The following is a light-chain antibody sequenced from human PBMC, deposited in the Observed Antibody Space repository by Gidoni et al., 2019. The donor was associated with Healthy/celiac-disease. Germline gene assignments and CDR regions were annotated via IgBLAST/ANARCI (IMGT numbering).Light chain of an antibody. CDR2: AAS. Sequence: DIQMTQSPSSLSASVGDRVTITCRASPGISNYLAWYQQKPGKVPKLLIYAASTLQSGVPSRFSGSGSGTDFTLNISSLQPEDVATYYCQKYNSAPRWTFGQGTKVEIK. J-gene: IGKJ1*01. CDR1: PGISNY. V-gene: IGKV1-27*01. CDR3: QKYNSAPRWT.